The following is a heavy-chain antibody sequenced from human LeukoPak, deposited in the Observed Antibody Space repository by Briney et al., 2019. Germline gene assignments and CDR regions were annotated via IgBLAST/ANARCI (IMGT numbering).Heavy chain of an antibody. Sequence: GGSLRLSCAASGFTFSSYWMHWVRQAPGKGLVWVSRINSDGSSTSYADSVKGRFTISRDNAKNTLYLQMNSLRAEDTAVYYCTSPASDYGGNPDFDYWGQGTLVTVSS. CDR2: INSDGSST. CDR1: GFTFSSYW. D-gene: IGHD4-23*01. J-gene: IGHJ4*02. V-gene: IGHV3-74*01. CDR3: TSPASDYGGNPDFDY.